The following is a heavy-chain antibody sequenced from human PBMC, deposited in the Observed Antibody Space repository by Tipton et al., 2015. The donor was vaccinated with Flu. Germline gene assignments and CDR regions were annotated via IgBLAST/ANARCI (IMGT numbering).Heavy chain of an antibody. CDR3: ASKVANWGVWEPLDY. CDR2: SNHSGIT. CDR1: GDSISSNSFH. D-gene: IGHD7-27*01. V-gene: IGHV4-39*02. Sequence: TLSLTCTVSGDSISSNSFHWGWIRQPPGKGLQWIGESNHSGITNYNPSLKSRVTISADTSKKHFSLKLSSVTAADTAIYYCASKVANWGVWEPLDYWGQGTLVTVSS. J-gene: IGHJ4*02.